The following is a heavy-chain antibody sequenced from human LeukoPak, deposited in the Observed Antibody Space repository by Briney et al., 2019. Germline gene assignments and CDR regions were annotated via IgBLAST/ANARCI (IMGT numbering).Heavy chain of an antibody. V-gene: IGHV3-30*02. CDR3: AKDLRDSSSPHCVDY. CDR1: GFTFSSYG. J-gene: IGHJ4*02. D-gene: IGHD6-6*01. Sequence: GGSLRLSCAASGFTFSSYGMHWVRQAPGKGLEWVAFIRYDGSNKYYADSVKGRFTNSRDNSNNTLYLQTNSLRAEDTAVYYCAKDLRDSSSPHCVDYWGQGTLVTVSS. CDR2: IRYDGSNK.